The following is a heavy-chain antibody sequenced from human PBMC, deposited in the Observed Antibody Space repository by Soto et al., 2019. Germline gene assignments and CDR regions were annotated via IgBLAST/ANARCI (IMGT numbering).Heavy chain of an antibody. Sequence: ASVKVSCKAAGDTFSSYHLNWVRQAPGQGLEWMGVINPHGGSTKYAQRFQGRITMTRDTSRSTVYMELSSLRSDDTAIYYCARSSGGNFGIIIEGSNWFDPWGQGTLVTVSS. V-gene: IGHV1-46*01. CDR2: INPHGGST. CDR3: ARSSGGNFGIIIEGSNWFDP. J-gene: IGHJ5*02. D-gene: IGHD3-3*01. CDR1: GDTFSSYH.